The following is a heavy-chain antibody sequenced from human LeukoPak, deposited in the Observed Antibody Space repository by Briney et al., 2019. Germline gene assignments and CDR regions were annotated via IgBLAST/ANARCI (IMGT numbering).Heavy chain of an antibody. CDR3: ARDPGYCSSTSCLNWFDP. CDR1: GGSISSGGYY. V-gene: IGHV4-31*03. Sequence: PSETLSLTCTVSGGSISSGGYYWSWIRQHPGRGLEWIGYIYYSGSTYYNPSLKSRVTISVDTSKNQFSLKLSSVTAADTAVYYCARDPGYCSSTSCLNWFDPWGQGTLVTVSS. J-gene: IGHJ5*02. CDR2: IYYSGST. D-gene: IGHD2-2*03.